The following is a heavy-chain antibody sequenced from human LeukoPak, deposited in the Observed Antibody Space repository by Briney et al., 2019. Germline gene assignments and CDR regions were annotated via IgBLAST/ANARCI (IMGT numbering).Heavy chain of an antibody. CDR1: GGSISSYY. D-gene: IGHD1-26*01. Sequence: SETLSLTCTVSGGSISSYYWSWIRQPPGKGLEWIGYIYYSGSTNYNPSLKSRVTISVDTSKNQFSLKLSSVTAADTAVYYCARIRGVGATLYFDYWGQGTLVTVSS. J-gene: IGHJ4*02. CDR3: ARIRGVGATLYFDY. V-gene: IGHV4-59*01. CDR2: IYYSGST.